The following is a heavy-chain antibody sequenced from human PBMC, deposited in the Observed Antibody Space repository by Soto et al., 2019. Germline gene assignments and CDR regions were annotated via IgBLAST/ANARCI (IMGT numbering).Heavy chain of an antibody. CDR1: GYTFTSYY. D-gene: IGHD6-13*01. CDR3: ARDLGRGIAAAGTPYFDY. V-gene: IGHV1-46*01. J-gene: IGHJ4*02. CDR2: INPSGGST. Sequence: ASVSSCKASGYTFTSYYMHWVRQAPGQGLEWMGIINPSGGSTSYAQKFQGRVTMTRDTSTSTVYMELSSLRSEDTAVYYCARDLGRGIAAAGTPYFDYWGQGTLVTVSS.